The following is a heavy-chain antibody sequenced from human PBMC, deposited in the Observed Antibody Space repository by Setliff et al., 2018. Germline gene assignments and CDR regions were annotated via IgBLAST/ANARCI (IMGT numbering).Heavy chain of an antibody. V-gene: IGHV1-18*01. D-gene: IGHD2-2*01. Sequence: ASVKVSCKSYGYTFNTYGISWVRQAPGQGPEWMGWISAYNGKTRSIEKFQDRLTLTTDTSTNTVFMELRNLRADDTATYYCARDGGKYCATTSCFHFDYWGQGTQVTVSS. CDR3: ARDGGKYCATTSCFHFDY. CDR1: GYTFNTYG. J-gene: IGHJ4*02. CDR2: ISAYNGKT.